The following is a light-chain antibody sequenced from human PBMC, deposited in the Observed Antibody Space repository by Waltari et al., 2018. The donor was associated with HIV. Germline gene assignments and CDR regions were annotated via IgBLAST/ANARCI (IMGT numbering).Light chain of an antibody. CDR2: AAS. V-gene: IGKV1-39*01. J-gene: IGKJ3*01. CDR3: QESYSSPFT. Sequence: DIQMTQSPSSLSASVGDRVTITCRASQSVSSSLNWYQQKPGKAPKLLIYAASILQSGVPAMFSGSGSGTNFTLTINSLQPEDFATYYCQESYSSPFTFGPGTQVDIK. CDR1: QSVSSS.